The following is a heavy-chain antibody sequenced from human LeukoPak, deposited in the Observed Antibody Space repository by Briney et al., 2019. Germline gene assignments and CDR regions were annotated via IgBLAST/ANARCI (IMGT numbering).Heavy chain of an antibody. V-gene: IGHV4-59*01. CDR2: IYYSGNT. Sequence: SETLSLTRTVSGASINSYYWSWIRQPPGKGLEWIAYIYYSGNTNKNSSLKSRVTISVDTSKNQFSLKLSSVTAADTAVYYCARVGSTMARDYFDYWGQGTLVSVSS. J-gene: IGHJ4*02. CDR1: GASINSYY. D-gene: IGHD3-10*01. CDR3: ARVGSTMARDYFDY.